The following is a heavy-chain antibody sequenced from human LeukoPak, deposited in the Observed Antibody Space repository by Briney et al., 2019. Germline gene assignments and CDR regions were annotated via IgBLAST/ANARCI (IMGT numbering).Heavy chain of an antibody. CDR1: GFTFSSYA. CDR2: IYSGGST. J-gene: IGHJ4*02. D-gene: IGHD5-12*01. CDR3: ARDLTSGYGIDY. V-gene: IGHV3-53*01. Sequence: GGSLRLSCAASGFTFSSYAMHWVRQAPGKGLEWVSVIYSGGSTYYADSVKGRFTISRDNSKNTLYLQMNSLRAEDTVVYYCARDLTSGYGIDYWGQGTLVTVSS.